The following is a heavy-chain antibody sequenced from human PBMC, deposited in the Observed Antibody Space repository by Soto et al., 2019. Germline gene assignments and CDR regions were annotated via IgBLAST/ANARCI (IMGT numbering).Heavy chain of an antibody. V-gene: IGHV4-59*01. D-gene: IGHD2-15*01. CDR3: ARDLYCSGGSCYSDYYYGMDV. CDR2: IYYSGST. J-gene: IGHJ6*02. CDR1: GGSISSYY. Sequence: SETLPLTCTVSGGSISSYYWSWIRQPPGKGLEWIGYIYYSGSTNYNPSLKSRVTISVDTSKNQFSLKLSSVTAADTAVYYCARDLYCSGGSCYSDYYYGMDVWGQGTTVTVSS.